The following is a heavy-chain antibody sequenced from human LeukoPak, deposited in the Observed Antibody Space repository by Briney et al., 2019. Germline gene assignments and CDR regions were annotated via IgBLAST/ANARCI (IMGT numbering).Heavy chain of an antibody. V-gene: IGHV3-7*01. CDR2: IKEDGSQK. CDR3: ARRGGSSSRRSPVDY. CDR1: GFTFSSYW. D-gene: IGHD6-6*01. Sequence: GGSLRLSCAASGFTFSSYWMNWVRQAPGKGPEWVANIKEDGSQKYYVDSVRGRFTISRDNAKNSLFLQMNSLRAEDTAVYYCARRGGSSSRRSPVDYWGQGTLVTVSS. J-gene: IGHJ4*02.